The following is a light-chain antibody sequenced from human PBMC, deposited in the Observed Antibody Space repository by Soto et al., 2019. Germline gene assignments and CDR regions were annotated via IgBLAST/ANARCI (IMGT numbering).Light chain of an antibody. CDR2: DVS. J-gene: IGLJ2*01. CDR3: SSYTSSSTLV. Sequence: QSVLTQPASVSGSPGQSITISCTGTSSDVGGYNYVSWYQQHPGKAPKLRIYDVSNRPSGVSNRFSGSKSGNTASLAISGLQAEDEADYYGSSYTSSSTLVFGGGTKLTVL. CDR1: SSDVGGYNY. V-gene: IGLV2-14*01.